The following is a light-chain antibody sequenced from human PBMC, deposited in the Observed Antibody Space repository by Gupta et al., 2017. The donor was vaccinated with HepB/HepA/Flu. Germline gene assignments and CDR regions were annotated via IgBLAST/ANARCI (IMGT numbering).Light chain of an antibody. CDR1: SSNLGTYY. V-gene: IGLV1-47*01. CDR2: RNN. J-gene: IGLJ2*01. CDR3: ATWDDSLSGRGV. Sequence: RVTISCSGSSSNLGTYYVSWYQQLPGTAPKLVIYRNNQRPSGLPDRFSGSKSGTSASLAISGLRAEDEADYYCATWDDSLSGRGVFGGGTKLTVL.